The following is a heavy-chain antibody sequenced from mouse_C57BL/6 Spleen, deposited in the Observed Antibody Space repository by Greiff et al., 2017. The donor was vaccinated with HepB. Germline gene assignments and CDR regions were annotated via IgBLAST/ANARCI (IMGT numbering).Heavy chain of an antibody. CDR3: ARSRDYGSSLDY. CDR2: IYPGSGST. V-gene: IGHV1-55*01. CDR1: GYTFTSYW. J-gene: IGHJ2*01. D-gene: IGHD1-1*01. Sequence: QVQLQKPGAELVKPGASVKMSCKASGYTFTSYWITWVKQRPGQGLEWIGDIYPGSGSTNYNEKFKSKATLTVDTSSSTAYMQLSSLTSEDSAVYYCARSRDYGSSLDYWGQGTTLTVSS.